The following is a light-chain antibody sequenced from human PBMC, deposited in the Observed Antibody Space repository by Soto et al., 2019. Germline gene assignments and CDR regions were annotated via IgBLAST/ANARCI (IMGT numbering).Light chain of an antibody. CDR2: GAS. V-gene: IGKV3-15*01. Sequence: EIVMTQSPATLSMSPGERATLSCRASQSVGTNLAWFQQKPGQAPRLLIYGASTWASGIPVRFSGSGSGTDFTLTITSLQSEDFAVYYCQQYNNWPLRTFGQGTKVDIK. CDR1: QSVGTN. J-gene: IGKJ1*01. CDR3: QQYNNWPLRT.